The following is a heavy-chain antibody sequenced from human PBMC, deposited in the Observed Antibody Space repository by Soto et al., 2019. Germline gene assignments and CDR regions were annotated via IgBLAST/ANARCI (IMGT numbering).Heavy chain of an antibody. J-gene: IGHJ4*02. D-gene: IGHD4-17*01. CDR1: GGTFSSYA. CDR2: IIPIFGTA. Sequence: QVQLVQSGAEVKKPGSSVKVSCKASGGTFSSYAISWVRQAPGQGLEWMGGIIPIFGTANYAQKCQGRVTITADESTSTAYMELSSLRSEDTAVYYCARTEKGMTTVTYYYFDYWGQGTLVTVSS. V-gene: IGHV1-69*01. CDR3: ARTEKGMTTVTYYYFDY.